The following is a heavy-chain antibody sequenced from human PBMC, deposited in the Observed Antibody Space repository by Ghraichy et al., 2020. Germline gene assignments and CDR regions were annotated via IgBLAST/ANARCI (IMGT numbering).Heavy chain of an antibody. CDR1: GFTFSSYA. J-gene: IGHJ4*02. D-gene: IGHD2-15*01. CDR3: AREGGNYCSGGSCSRDCDY. Sequence: GGSLRLSCAASGFTFSSYAMDWVRQAPGKGLEWLSYITSSGTTIYYADSVKGRFTISRDNAKNSLYLQMSSLRAEDTAVYYCAREGGNYCSGGSCSRDCDYWGQGSLVTVSP. CDR2: ITSSGTTI. V-gene: IGHV3-48*01.